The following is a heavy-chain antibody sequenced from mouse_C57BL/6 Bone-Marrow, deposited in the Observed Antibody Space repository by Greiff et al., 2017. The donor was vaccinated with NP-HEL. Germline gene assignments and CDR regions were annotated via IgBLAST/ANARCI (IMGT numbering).Heavy chain of an antibody. Sequence: EVKVVESGGGLVQPGESLKLSCESNEYEFPSHDMSWVRKTPEKRLELVAAINSDGGSTYYPDTMERRFIISRDNTKKTLYLQMSSLRSEDTALYYCARQGYYGSSYDWYFDVWGTGTTVTVSS. CDR2: INSDGGST. V-gene: IGHV5-2*01. CDR3: ARQGYYGSSYDWYFDV. CDR1: EYEFPSHD. D-gene: IGHD1-1*01. J-gene: IGHJ1*03.